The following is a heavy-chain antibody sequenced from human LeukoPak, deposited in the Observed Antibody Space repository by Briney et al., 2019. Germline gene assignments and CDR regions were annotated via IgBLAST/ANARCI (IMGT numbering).Heavy chain of an antibody. J-gene: IGHJ4*02. CDR1: GFTFSSYA. V-gene: IGHV3-23*01. CDR3: AKWARYCTNGVCYYFDY. D-gene: IGHD2-8*01. CDR2: ISGGGVST. Sequence: PGGSLRLSCAASGFTFSSYAMSWVRQAPGKGLEWVSAISGGGVSTYYADSVKGRFTISRDNSKNTLYLQMNSLRAEDTAVYYCAKWARYCTNGVCYYFDYWGQGTLVTVSS.